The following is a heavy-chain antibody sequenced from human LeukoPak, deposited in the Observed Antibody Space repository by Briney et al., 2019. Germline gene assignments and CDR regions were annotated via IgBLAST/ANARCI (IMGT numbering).Heavy chain of an antibody. CDR1: GFTFSSYW. Sequence: PGGSLRLSCAASGFTFSSYWMNWVRQAPGKGLEWVANIKQDGSEKYYVDSVKGRFTISRDNAKNSLYLQMNSLRAEDTAVYYCARDKYSYGYDYFDYWGQGILVTVSS. V-gene: IGHV3-7*01. J-gene: IGHJ4*02. CDR2: IKQDGSEK. CDR3: ARDKYSYGYDYFDY. D-gene: IGHD5-18*01.